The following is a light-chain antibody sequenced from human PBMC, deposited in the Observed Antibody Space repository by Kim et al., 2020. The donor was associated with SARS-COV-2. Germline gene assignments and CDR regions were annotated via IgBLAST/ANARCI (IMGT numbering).Light chain of an antibody. CDR2: DTS. J-gene: IGKJ4*01. CDR3: QQRTTWPPGLT. V-gene: IGKV3-11*01. CDR1: QSLRAF. Sequence: PGESATLSCRARQSLRAFLAWDQQKPGQAPRLLIYDTSTRATGIPARFSGSGSGTDFTLTISSLEPEDFAIYYCQQRTTWPPGLTFGGGTKVDIK.